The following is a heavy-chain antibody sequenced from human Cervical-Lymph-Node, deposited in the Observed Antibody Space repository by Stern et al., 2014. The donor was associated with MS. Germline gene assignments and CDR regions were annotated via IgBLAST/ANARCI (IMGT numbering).Heavy chain of an antibody. CDR1: GGSISSGGSS. Sequence: VQLVESGSGQAKPSQTLSLTCAVSGGSISSGGSSWNWIRQPPGKGLEWIGFIYHSGRTYYTPSLKGRVFISVDTSKNQFALTLRSVTAADTAVYYCARGGVIYTQDRNGFDVWGQGTMVTVSS. CDR2: IYHSGRT. V-gene: IGHV4-30-2*01. J-gene: IGHJ3*01. D-gene: IGHD2-21*01. CDR3: ARGGVIYTQDRNGFDV.